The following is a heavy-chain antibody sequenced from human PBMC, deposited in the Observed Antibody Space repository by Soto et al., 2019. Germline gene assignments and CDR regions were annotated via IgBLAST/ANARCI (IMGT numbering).Heavy chain of an antibody. D-gene: IGHD3-3*02. CDR3: TICSWSGEVFDI. CDR1: GGTFSTYS. Sequence: QVQLVQSGAEVKKPGSSVKVSCKDSGGTFSTYSMFWVRQAPGQGLEWMGRIIPMLGIRNYAQRFQDRVTITADKSTATAHMELSSLRSEDTALYYVTICSWSGEVFDIWGQWTMVTVAS. V-gene: IGHV1-69*02. J-gene: IGHJ3*02. CDR2: IIPMLGIR.